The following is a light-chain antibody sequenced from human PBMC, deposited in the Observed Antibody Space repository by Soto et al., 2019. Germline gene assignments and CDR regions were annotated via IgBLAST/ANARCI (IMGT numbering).Light chain of an antibody. J-gene: IGLJ2*01. V-gene: IGLV6-57*04. Sequence: NFMLTQPHSVSESPGKTVTISCTRSSGSIASNYVQWYQQRPGSAPTTVLYEDNQRPSGVPDRFSGSIDSSSNSASLTISGLKTEDEADYYCQSYDSSNQNVVFGGGTKLTVL. CDR2: EDN. CDR1: SGSIASNY. CDR3: QSYDSSNQNVV.